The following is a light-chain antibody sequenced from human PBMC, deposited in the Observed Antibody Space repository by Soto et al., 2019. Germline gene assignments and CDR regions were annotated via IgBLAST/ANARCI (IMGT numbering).Light chain of an antibody. CDR2: DVS. Sequence: EIVMTQSPATLSVSPGERATLSCRASQSVSSNLAWYQQKPGQAPRLLIYDVSTRATAIPARFSGSGSGTEFTLTISSLQSEDFAVYYCQQYNNWPPWTFGQGTKVEIK. CDR1: QSVSSN. CDR3: QQYNNWPPWT. V-gene: IGKV3-15*01. J-gene: IGKJ1*01.